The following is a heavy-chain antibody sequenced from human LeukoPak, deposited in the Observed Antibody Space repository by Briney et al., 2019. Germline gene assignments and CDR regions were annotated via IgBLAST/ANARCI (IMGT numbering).Heavy chain of an antibody. CDR1: GYTFTSYD. V-gene: IGHV1-69*13. D-gene: IGHD3-22*01. CDR3: ATTYYYDRWGRAFDI. J-gene: IGHJ3*02. CDR2: IIPIFGTA. Sequence: SVKVSCKTSGYTFTSYDINWVRQAPGQGLEWMGGIIPIFGTAKYAQKCQGRVTITADESTSTAYMELSSLRSEDTAVYYCATTYYYDRWGRAFDIWGQGTMVTVSS.